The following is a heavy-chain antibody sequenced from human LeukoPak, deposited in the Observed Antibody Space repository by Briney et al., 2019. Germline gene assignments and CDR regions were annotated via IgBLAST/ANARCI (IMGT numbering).Heavy chain of an antibody. V-gene: IGHV1-69*05. CDR3: ASMMDDSSGYPPYYGMDV. CDR2: IIPIFGTA. CDR1: GGTFSSYA. Sequence: ASVKVSCKASGGTFSSYAISWVRQAPGQGLEWMGGIIPIFGTANYAQKFQGRVTITRDTSASTAYMELSSLRSEDTAVYYCASMMDDSSGYPPYYGMDVWGQGTTVTVSS. J-gene: IGHJ6*02. D-gene: IGHD3-22*01.